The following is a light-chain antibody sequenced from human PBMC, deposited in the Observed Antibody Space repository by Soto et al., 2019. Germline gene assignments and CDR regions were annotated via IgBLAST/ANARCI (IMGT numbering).Light chain of an antibody. CDR2: DAS. Sequence: DIQMTQSPSTLSASVGDRVTITCRASQSISSWLAWYQQKPGKAPKLLIYDASSLESGVPSRFSGSGSGTEFTLTISSLQPDDFATYYCQQYNSYQWAFGQGTTVEIK. CDR3: QQYNSYQWA. V-gene: IGKV1-5*01. J-gene: IGKJ1*01. CDR1: QSISSW.